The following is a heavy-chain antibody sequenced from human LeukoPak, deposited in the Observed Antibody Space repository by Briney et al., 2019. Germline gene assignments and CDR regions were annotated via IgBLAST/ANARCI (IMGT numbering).Heavy chain of an antibody. Sequence: ASVKVSCKASGYTFTGYYMHWVRQAPGQGLEWMGWINPNSGGTNYAQNFQDRVTMTRDTSISTAYMDLSRLRSDDTAVYYCARDYGGILVAETFDYWGQGTLVTVSS. CDR2: INPNSGGT. CDR1: GYTFTGYY. D-gene: IGHD5-12*01. CDR3: ARDYGGILVAETFDY. V-gene: IGHV1-2*02. J-gene: IGHJ4*02.